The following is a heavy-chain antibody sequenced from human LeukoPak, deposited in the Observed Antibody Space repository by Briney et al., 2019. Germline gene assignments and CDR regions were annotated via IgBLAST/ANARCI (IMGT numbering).Heavy chain of an antibody. J-gene: IGHJ6*02. Sequence: SVKVSCKASGGTFSSYAISWVRQAPGQGLEWMGGFIPIFGTANYAQKFQGRVTITADESTSTAYMELSSLRSEDTAVYYCAMGPAAAYYYYGMDVWGQGTTVTVSS. D-gene: IGHD2-2*01. CDR1: GGTFSSYA. CDR2: FIPIFGTA. CDR3: AMGPAAAYYYYGMDV. V-gene: IGHV1-69*13.